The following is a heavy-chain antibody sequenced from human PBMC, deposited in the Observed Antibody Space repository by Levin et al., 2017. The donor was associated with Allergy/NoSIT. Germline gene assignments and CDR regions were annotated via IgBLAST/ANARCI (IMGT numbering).Heavy chain of an antibody. Sequence: ASVKVSCKASGYTFTGYYMHWVRQAPGQGLEWMGWINPNSGGTNYAQKFQGRVTMTRDTSISTAYMELSRLRSDDTAVYYCARETTVDYYFDYWGQGTLVTVSS. D-gene: IGHD4-17*01. CDR2: INPNSGGT. CDR1: GYTFTGYY. V-gene: IGHV1-2*02. CDR3: ARETTVDYYFDY. J-gene: IGHJ4*02.